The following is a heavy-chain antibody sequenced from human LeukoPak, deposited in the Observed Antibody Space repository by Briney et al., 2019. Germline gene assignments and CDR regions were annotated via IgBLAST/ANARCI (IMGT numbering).Heavy chain of an antibody. D-gene: IGHD3-3*01. Sequence: GGSLRLSCEASGFTFSSYAMHWVRQAPGKGLEWVAVISYDGSNKYYADSVKGRFTISRDNSKNTLYLQMNSLRAEDTAVYYCARAGDYDFWSGYPFDYWGQGTLVTVSS. CDR3: ARAGDYDFWSGYPFDY. CDR1: GFTFSSYA. CDR2: ISYDGSNK. V-gene: IGHV3-30-3*01. J-gene: IGHJ4*02.